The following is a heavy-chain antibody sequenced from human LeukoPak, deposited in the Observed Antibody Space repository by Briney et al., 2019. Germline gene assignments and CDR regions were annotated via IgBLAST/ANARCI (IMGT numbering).Heavy chain of an antibody. V-gene: IGHV4-30-4*01. J-gene: IGHJ5*02. CDR2: IYYSGST. CDR1: GGSISSGDYY. D-gene: IGHD3-3*01. CDR3: ARAPLDYDFWSGYFRNWFDP. Sequence: PSETLSLTRTVSGGSISSGDYYWSWIRQPPGKGLEWIGYIYYSGSTYYNPSLKSRVTISVDTSKNQFSLKLSSVTAADTAVYYCARAPLDYDFWSGYFRNWFDPWGQGTLVTVSS.